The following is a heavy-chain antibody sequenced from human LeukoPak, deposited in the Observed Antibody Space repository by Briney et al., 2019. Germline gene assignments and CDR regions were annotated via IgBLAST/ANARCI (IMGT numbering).Heavy chain of an antibody. CDR2: ISGNGNTT. D-gene: IGHD3-3*01. CDR3: VREVYDGNWLDP. V-gene: IGHV3-64*01. J-gene: IGHJ5*02. Sequence: GGSLRLSCAASGFTFSTCAMHWVRQTQGKGLESVAAISGNGNTTYYANSLKGRFTISRDNSKNTLHLHMGSLRPEDMAVYYCVREVYDGNWLDPWGQGTLVTVSS. CDR1: GFTFSTCA.